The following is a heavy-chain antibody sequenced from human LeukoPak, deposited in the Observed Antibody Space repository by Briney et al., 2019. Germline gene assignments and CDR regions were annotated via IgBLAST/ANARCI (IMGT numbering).Heavy chain of an antibody. J-gene: IGHJ3*01. V-gene: IGHV6-1*01. D-gene: IGHD3-22*01. CDR2: TYYRSKWYN. Sequence: SQTLSLTCGISGDRVSTDTAAWNWLRQSPSRGLEWLGRTYYRSKWYNDYAESVSGRITVNADTSRNQISLHLNFVIPEDTAVYYCARTDRDYFDTSDYDAFDLWGQGTPVTVSS. CDR3: ARTDRDYFDTSDYDAFDL. CDR1: GDRVSTDTAA.